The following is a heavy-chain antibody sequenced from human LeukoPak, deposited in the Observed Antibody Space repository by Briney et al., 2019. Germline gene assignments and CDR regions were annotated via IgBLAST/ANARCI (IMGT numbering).Heavy chain of an antibody. J-gene: IGHJ4*02. CDR2: IYYSGTA. D-gene: IGHD6-13*01. CDR3: ARGDSSSWSSKI. Sequence: PSETLSLTCTVSGGSFSSSDHYWSWIRQPPGKGLEWIAYIYYSGTAYYNPSLKSRVSISVDTSKKQFSLKLSSVTAADTAVYYCARGDSSSWSSKICGQGTLVTVSS. CDR1: GGSFSSSDHY. V-gene: IGHV4-30-4*08.